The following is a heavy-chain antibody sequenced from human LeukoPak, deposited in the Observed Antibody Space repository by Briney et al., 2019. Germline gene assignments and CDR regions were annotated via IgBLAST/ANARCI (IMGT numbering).Heavy chain of an antibody. CDR3: ARDQTAYDFWSGYFSWFDP. J-gene: IGHJ5*02. V-gene: IGHV1-18*01. Sequence: ASVKVSCKASGYTSTSYGISWVRQAPGQGLEWMGRISAYNGNTNCAQKLQGRVTMTTDTSTSTAYMELRSLRSDDTAVYYCARDQTAYDFWSGYFSWFDPWGQGTLVTVSS. CDR2: ISAYNGNT. CDR1: GYTSTSYG. D-gene: IGHD3-3*01.